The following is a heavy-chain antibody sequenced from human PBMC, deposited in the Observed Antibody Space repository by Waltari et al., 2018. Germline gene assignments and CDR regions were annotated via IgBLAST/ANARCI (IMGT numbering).Heavy chain of an antibody. CDR1: GGSIRSSSYY. CDR3: ARDMTVTRYYYYYYGMDV. J-gene: IGHJ6*02. V-gene: IGHV4-39*07. Sequence: QLQLQESGPGLVKPSETLSLTCTVSGGSIRSSSYYWGWIRQPPGKGLEWIGSIYYSGSTYYNPSLKSRVTISVDTSKNQFSLKLSSVTAADTAVYYCARDMTVTRYYYYYYGMDVWGQGTTVTVSS. CDR2: IYYSGST. D-gene: IGHD4-17*01.